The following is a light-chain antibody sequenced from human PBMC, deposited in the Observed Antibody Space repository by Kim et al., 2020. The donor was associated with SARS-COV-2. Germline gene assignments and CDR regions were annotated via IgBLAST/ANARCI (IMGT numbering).Light chain of an antibody. CDR1: QSISSY. J-gene: IGKJ1*01. CDR2: ESS. CDR3: QQYNSNSRT. Sequence: DIQMTQSPSTLSASVGDRVTITCRASQSISSYLNWYQQKPGKAPKLLIYESSNLESGVPSRFSGSGSGTEFTLTISSLQADDFATYYCQQYNSNSRTFGRGTKVDIK. V-gene: IGKV1-5*03.